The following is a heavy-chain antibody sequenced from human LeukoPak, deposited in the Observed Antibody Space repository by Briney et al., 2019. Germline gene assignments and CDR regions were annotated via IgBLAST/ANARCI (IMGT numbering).Heavy chain of an antibody. D-gene: IGHD3-10*01. Sequence: GGSLRLSCAASGFTFSSYDMHWVRRTPGKGLEWVALVWYDGSNEKYVDSVKGRFTISRDKNTLYLQMNSLRAEDTAVYYCARVNAWFGEVFYAMDVWGQGTTVTVSS. J-gene: IGHJ6*02. CDR3: ARVNAWFGEVFYAMDV. CDR2: VWYDGSNE. V-gene: IGHV3-33*01. CDR1: GFTFSSYD.